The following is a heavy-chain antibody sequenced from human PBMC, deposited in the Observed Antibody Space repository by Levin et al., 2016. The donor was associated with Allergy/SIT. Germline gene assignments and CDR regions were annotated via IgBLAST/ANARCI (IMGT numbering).Heavy chain of an antibody. CDR3: ARGVYYYYYMDV. V-gene: IGHV4-59*01. J-gene: IGHJ6*03. Sequence: SETLSLTCTVSGGSISSYYWSWIRQPPGKGLEWIGYIYYSGSTNYNPSLKSRVTISVDTSKNQFSLKLSSVTAADTAVYYCARGVYYYYYMDVWGKGTTVTVSS. CDR1: GGSISSYY. CDR2: IYYSGST.